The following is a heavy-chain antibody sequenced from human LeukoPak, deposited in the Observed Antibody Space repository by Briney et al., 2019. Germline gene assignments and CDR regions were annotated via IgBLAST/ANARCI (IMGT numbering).Heavy chain of an antibody. V-gene: IGHV3-48*01. J-gene: IGHJ3*02. D-gene: IGHD2-15*01. CDR2: ISSSSSTI. Sequence: GGSLRLSCAASGFTFSSYAMSWVRQAPGKGLEWVSYISSSSSTIYYADSVKGRFTISRDNAKNSLYLQMNSLRAEDTAVYYCAREMGGAFDIWGQGTMVTVSS. CDR3: AREMGGAFDI. CDR1: GFTFSSYA.